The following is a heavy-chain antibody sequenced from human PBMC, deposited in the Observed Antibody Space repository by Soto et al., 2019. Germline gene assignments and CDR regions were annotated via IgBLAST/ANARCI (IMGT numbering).Heavy chain of an antibody. J-gene: IGHJ6*02. V-gene: IGHV4-59*01. D-gene: IGHD1-20*01. Sequence: TSETLSLTCTVSGGSTSSYYWSWIRQPPGKGLEWIGYIYYSGITNYNPSLKSRVTISVNTSKNQFSLKLSSVTAADTAVYYCARYKSNYYYGMDVWGQGTTVTSP. CDR3: ARYKSNYYYGMDV. CDR2: IYYSGIT. CDR1: GGSTSSYY.